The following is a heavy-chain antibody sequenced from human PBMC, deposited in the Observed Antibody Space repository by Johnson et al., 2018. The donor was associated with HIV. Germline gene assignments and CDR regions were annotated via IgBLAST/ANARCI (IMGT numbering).Heavy chain of an antibody. D-gene: IGHD6-13*01. V-gene: IGHV3-23*04. CDR3: ARATSASGTDNDAVDI. Sequence: VQLVESGGGLVQPGGSLRLSCAASGFTFRSYAMGWVRQAPGEGLEWVSVVSATGDSTYYADSVKGRFTISRDNSKNTLYVQMNSLRAEDTAIYHCARATSASGTDNDAVDIWGQGTMVTVSS. CDR1: GFTFRSYA. J-gene: IGHJ3*02. CDR2: VSATGDST.